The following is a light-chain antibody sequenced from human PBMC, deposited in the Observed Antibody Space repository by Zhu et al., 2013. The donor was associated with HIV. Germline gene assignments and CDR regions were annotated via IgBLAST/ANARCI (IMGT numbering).Light chain of an antibody. CDR1: QNLSKN. CDR2: GAS. J-gene: IGKJ2*01. CDR3: QQYDDWPPYT. Sequence: EILLTQSPATLSVSPGDRVTLSCRASQNLSKNLAWYQHKSGQAPRLLIHGASTRATGIPARFSGSGSGTEFTLIISSLQSEDFGVYYCQQYDDWPPYTFGPGTKLEI. V-gene: IGKV3-15*01.